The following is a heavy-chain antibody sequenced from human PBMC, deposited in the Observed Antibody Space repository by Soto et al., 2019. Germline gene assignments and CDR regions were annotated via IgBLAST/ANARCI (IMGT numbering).Heavy chain of an antibody. D-gene: IGHD2-15*01. CDR3: ARDGARWPGYFDS. J-gene: IGHJ4*02. Sequence: PSLTCSVSGGSISGDYYWSWIRQSPEKGLEWIGYIYYSGSSYSNPALQSRHSMSLDTSKIQFSLKLRSVTAADAAVYYCARDGARWPGYFDSWGQGALVTVSS. V-gene: IGHV4-30-4*08. CDR1: GGSISGDYY. CDR2: IYYSGSS.